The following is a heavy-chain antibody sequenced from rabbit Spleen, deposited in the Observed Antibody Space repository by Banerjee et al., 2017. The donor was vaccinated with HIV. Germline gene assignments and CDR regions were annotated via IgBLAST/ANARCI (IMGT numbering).Heavy chain of an antibody. Sequence: QEQLEESGGDLVKPGASLKLSCTASGFSFSNKAVMCWVRQAPGKGLEWIACINAVTGKAVYATWAKGRFTFSKTSSTTVTLQMTSLTAADTATYFCAREKSGSYGYDLWGQGTLVTVS. D-gene: IGHD6-1*01. CDR3: AREKSGSYGYDL. J-gene: IGHJ3*01. CDR2: INAVTGKA. CDR1: GFSFSNKAV. V-gene: IGHV1S45*01.